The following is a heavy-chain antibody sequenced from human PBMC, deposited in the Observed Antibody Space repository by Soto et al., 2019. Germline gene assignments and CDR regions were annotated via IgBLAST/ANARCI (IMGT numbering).Heavy chain of an antibody. V-gene: IGHV3-23*01. CDR3: ARLHYDSSGYNDY. Sequence: EVQVLESGGGLAQPGGSLRLSCATSGFTFSSNGMSWVRQAPGKGLDWVSAISGSGGSTYYADSVKGRFTISRDNSKNMLYLQMNSLRAEDTAVYYCARLHYDSSGYNDYWGQGTLVTVSS. D-gene: IGHD3-22*01. J-gene: IGHJ4*02. CDR1: GFTFSSNG. CDR2: ISGSGGST.